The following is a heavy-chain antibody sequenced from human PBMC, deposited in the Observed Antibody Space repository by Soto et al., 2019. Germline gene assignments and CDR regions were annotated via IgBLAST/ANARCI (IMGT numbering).Heavy chain of an antibody. Sequence: EGTLRLSCAASGFTFSGSAMHWVRQASGKGLEWVGRIRSKTNSYATAYAASVKGRFTISRDDSKNTAYLQMNSLKTEDTAVYYFTASGSDAVVEYWGQGTRVTVSS. V-gene: IGHV3-73*01. CDR3: TASGSDAVVEY. J-gene: IGHJ4*02. D-gene: IGHD5-12*01. CDR1: GFTFSGSA. CDR2: IRSKTNSYAT.